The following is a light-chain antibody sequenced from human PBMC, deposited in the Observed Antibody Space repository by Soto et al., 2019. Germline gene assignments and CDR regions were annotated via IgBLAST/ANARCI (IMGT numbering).Light chain of an antibody. V-gene: IGKV3-11*01. CDR3: QQRSKWPLT. CDR2: DAS. Sequence: DIVLTQSPATLSLSPGERATLSCRASESISSYLAWYQQRPGQAPSLLIYDASNRATGIPARFSGSGSGTDFTLTIDSLEPEDFAVYYCQQRSKWPLTFGGGTKVEI. J-gene: IGKJ4*01. CDR1: ESISSY.